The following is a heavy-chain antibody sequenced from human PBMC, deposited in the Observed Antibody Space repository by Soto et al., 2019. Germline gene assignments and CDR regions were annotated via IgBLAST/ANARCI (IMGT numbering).Heavy chain of an antibody. D-gene: IGHD3-3*01. CDR3: AKPRSSLECPAFEP. V-gene: IGHV3-30*18. Sequence: QVKLVESGGGVVQPGRSLRLSCAASGFAFRSYGMHWVRQDPGKGLEWVAVIKSDGVNKNYIDVVKGRFTISRDNSKNTLLLLMTSLSPADTAVYYCAKPRSSLECPAFEPWGHGALATVSS. CDR2: IKSDGVNK. CDR1: GFAFRSYG. J-gene: IGHJ5*02.